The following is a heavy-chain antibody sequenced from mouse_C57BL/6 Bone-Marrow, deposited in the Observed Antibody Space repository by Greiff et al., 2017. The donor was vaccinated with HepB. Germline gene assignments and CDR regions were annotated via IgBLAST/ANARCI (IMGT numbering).Heavy chain of an antibody. V-gene: IGHV5-9-1*02. CDR3: TRDWGYGSSHWYFDV. CDR1: GFTFSSYA. J-gene: IGHJ1*03. CDR2: ISSGGDYI. Sequence: EVQLVESGEGLVKPGGSLKLSCAASGFTFSSYAMSWVRQTPEKRLEWVAYISSGGDYIYYADTVKGRFTISRDNARNTLYLQMSSLKSEDTAMYYCTRDWGYGSSHWYFDVWGTGTTVTVSS. D-gene: IGHD1-1*01.